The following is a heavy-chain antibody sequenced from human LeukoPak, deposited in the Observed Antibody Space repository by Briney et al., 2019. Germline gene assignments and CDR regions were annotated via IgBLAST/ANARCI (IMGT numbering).Heavy chain of an antibody. Sequence: GGSLRLSCAASGFTFDDYAMHWVRQAPGKGLEWVSGISWNSGSIGYADSVKGRFTISRDNAKNSLYLQMNSLRAEDTALYYCAKATSYSSSLAFDYWGQGTLVTVAS. D-gene: IGHD6-13*01. CDR2: ISWNSGSI. V-gene: IGHV3-9*01. J-gene: IGHJ4*02. CDR3: AKATSYSSSLAFDY. CDR1: GFTFDDYA.